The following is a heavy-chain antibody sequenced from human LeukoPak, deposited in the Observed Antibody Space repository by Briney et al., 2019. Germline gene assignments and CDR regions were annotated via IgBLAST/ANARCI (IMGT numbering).Heavy chain of an antibody. CDR1: GFTFSRYA. J-gene: IGHJ4*01. Sequence: GGSLRLSCAASGFTFSRYAMHWVRQAPGKGLVWVSRLGADGSGTNYADSEKGRFTISRDNAMNTVYLQMSSLRAEDTAVYYCARDGFTGPRTAYLDHWGQGTLVTVSS. D-gene: IGHD2-8*02. CDR2: LGADGSGT. CDR3: ARDGFTGPRTAYLDH. V-gene: IGHV3-74*01.